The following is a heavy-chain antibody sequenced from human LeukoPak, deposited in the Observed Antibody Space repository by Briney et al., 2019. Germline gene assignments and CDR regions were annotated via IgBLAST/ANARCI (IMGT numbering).Heavy chain of an antibody. CDR3: AKVNYYDSSGRPDY. CDR1: GFTFSSYS. CDR2: ISSSSSTI. D-gene: IGHD3-22*01. Sequence: GGSLRLSCAASGFTFSSYSMNWVRQAPGKGLEWVSYISSSSSTIYYADSVKGRFTISRDNSKNTLYLQMNSLRAEDTAVYYCAKVNYYDSSGRPDYWGQGTLVTVSS. J-gene: IGHJ4*02. V-gene: IGHV3-48*01.